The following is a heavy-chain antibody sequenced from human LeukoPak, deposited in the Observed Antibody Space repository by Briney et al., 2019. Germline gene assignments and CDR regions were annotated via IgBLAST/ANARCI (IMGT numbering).Heavy chain of an antibody. J-gene: IGHJ6*03. Sequence: PSETLSLTCTVSGGSISSSSYYWGWIRQPPGKGLEWIGSIYYSGSTYYNPSFRSRVTISVDTSKNQFSLKLSSVTAADTAVYYCARDYSEGDYYYNYYMDVWGKGTTVTISS. CDR3: ARDYSEGDYYYNYYMDV. V-gene: IGHV4-39*01. D-gene: IGHD3-10*01. CDR1: GGSISSSSYY. CDR2: IYYSGST.